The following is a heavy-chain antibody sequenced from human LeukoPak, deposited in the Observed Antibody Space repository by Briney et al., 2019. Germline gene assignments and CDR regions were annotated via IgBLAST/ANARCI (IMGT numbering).Heavy chain of an antibody. CDR3: ARDHWYGSGSYYNVDYFDY. D-gene: IGHD3-10*01. J-gene: IGHJ4*02. Sequence: GGSLRLSCAASGFTFSSYSMNWVRQAPGKGLEWVSYISSSSSTIYYADSVKGRFTISRDNAKNSLYLQMNSLRAEDTAVYYCARDHWYGSGSYYNVDYFDYWGQGTLVTVSS. V-gene: IGHV3-48*04. CDR1: GFTFSSYS. CDR2: ISSSSSTI.